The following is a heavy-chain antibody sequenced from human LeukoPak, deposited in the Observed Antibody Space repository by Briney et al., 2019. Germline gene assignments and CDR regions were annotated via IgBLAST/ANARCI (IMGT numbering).Heavy chain of an antibody. CDR3: VRVQADGHSDI. CDR1: GGSISNYH. J-gene: IGHJ3*02. D-gene: IGHD5-24*01. CDR2: IYYRGST. Sequence: PSETLSLTCSVSGGSISNYHWSWIRQPPGKGLGWIGYIYYRGSTKYNPSLESRVTISVDMSKNQFSLKLNSVTAADTAVYYCVRVQADGHSDIWGQGTMVTVSS. V-gene: IGHV4-59*01.